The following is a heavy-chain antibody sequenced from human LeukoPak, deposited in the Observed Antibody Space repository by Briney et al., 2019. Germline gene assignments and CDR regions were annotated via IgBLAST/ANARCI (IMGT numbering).Heavy chain of an antibody. J-gene: IGHJ6*02. CDR3: ARHPDCSSTSCYGMVDYGMDV. CDR2: INPNSGGT. D-gene: IGHD2-2*01. Sequence: ASVKVSCKASGYTFTGYYMHWVRQAPGQGLEWMGWINPNSGGTNYAQKFQGWVTMTRDTSISTAYLQWSSLKASDTAMYYCARHPDCSSTSCYGMVDYGMDVWGQGTTVTVSS. V-gene: IGHV1-2*04. CDR1: GYTFTGYY.